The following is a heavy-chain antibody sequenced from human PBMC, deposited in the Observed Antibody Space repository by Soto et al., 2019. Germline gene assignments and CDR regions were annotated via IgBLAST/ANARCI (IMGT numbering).Heavy chain of an antibody. CDR3: ARDGGRGRITMVRGVYRPDAFDI. J-gene: IGHJ3*02. CDR2: ISSSGSTI. Sequence: GGSLRLSCAASGFTFSSYAMSWVRQAPGKGLEWVSYISSSGSTIYYADSVKGRFTISRDNAKNSLYLQMNSLRAEDTAVYYCARDGGRGRITMVRGVYRPDAFDIWGQGTMVTVSS. CDR1: GFTFSSYA. D-gene: IGHD3-10*01. V-gene: IGHV3-48*04.